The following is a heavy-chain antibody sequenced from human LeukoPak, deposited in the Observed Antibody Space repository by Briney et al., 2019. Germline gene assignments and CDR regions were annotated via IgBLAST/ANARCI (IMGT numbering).Heavy chain of an antibody. CDR1: GFTFSSYS. D-gene: IGHD6-19*01. Sequence: GGSLRLSCAASGFTFSSYSMNWVRQAPGKGLEWVANIKEDGSEKYYVDSVKGRFTISRDNAKNSLYLQMNSLRGEDTAVYYCARGIGYLQDYWGQGTLATVSS. J-gene: IGHJ4*02. CDR3: ARGIGYLQDY. V-gene: IGHV3-7*01. CDR2: IKEDGSEK.